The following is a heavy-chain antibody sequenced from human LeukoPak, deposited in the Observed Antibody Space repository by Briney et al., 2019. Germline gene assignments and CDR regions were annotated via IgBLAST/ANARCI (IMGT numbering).Heavy chain of an antibody. CDR3: ARGGWGNYLDY. Sequence: PGGSLRLSCAASGFTFSSYAMTWVRQAPGKGLEWVSSISGSGDSTYYADSVKGRFTISRDNSKNTLYLQMNSLRAEDTAVYYCARGGWGNYLDYWGQGALVTVSS. CDR2: ISGSGDST. J-gene: IGHJ4*02. CDR1: GFTFSSYA. D-gene: IGHD3-16*01. V-gene: IGHV3-23*01.